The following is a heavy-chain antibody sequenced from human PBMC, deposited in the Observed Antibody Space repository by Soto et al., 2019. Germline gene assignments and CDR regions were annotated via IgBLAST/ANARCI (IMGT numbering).Heavy chain of an antibody. CDR2: INSDGSST. CDR1: GFTFSSYW. D-gene: IGHD2-21*01. V-gene: IGHV3-74*01. Sequence: EVQLVESGGGLVQPGGSLRLSCAASGFTFSSYWMHWVRQAPGKGLVWVSRINSDGSSTSYADSVKGRFTISRDNAKNTLYLQMNSLRAEDTAVYYCASDPGILEAAYNWFDPWGQGTLVTVSS. J-gene: IGHJ5*02. CDR3: ASDPGILEAAYNWFDP.